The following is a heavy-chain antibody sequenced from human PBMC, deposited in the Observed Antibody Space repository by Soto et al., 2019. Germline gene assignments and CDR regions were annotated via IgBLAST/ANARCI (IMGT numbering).Heavy chain of an antibody. D-gene: IGHD4-17*01. Sequence: QITLKESGPTLVKPTQTLTLTCTLSGFSLSTSGVGVGWIRQSPGKALEWLAVIYWDDVKHYSPSLEGRHTITKDPSESEVVLTMTNMDPVDTATYYCARKGSGDYALDYWGQGILVTVSS. CDR2: IYWDDVK. J-gene: IGHJ4*02. CDR1: GFSLSTSGVG. V-gene: IGHV2-5*02. CDR3: ARKGSGDYALDY.